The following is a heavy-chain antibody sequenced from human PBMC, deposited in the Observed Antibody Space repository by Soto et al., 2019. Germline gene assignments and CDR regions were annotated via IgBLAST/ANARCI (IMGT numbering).Heavy chain of an antibody. CDR3: ARAREVTFIRMPSSH. CDR1: GFTFDGYA. V-gene: IGHV3-23*01. Sequence: SGGSLRLSCAASGFTFDGYAMSWVRQAPGKGLQWVSSIGGSGDGTYYADSVKGRFTISRDNSKNTLCLQMNSLRAEDTAVYYCARAREVTFIRMPSSHWGQGTLVTVSS. D-gene: IGHD6-6*01. J-gene: IGHJ4*02. CDR2: IGGSGDGT.